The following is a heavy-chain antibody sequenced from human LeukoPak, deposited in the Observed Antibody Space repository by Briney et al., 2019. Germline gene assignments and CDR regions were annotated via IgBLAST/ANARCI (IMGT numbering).Heavy chain of an antibody. CDR1: GLTFSTYA. CDR2: ISYDGSNK. Sequence: TGGSLRLSCAASGLTFSTYAMHWVRQAPGKGLEWVAVISYDGSNKYYADSVKGRFTISRDNSKNTLYLQMNSLRAEDTAVYYCARMTTVTKYFDYWGQGTLVTVSS. D-gene: IGHD4-11*01. J-gene: IGHJ4*02. CDR3: ARMTTVTKYFDY. V-gene: IGHV3-30*04.